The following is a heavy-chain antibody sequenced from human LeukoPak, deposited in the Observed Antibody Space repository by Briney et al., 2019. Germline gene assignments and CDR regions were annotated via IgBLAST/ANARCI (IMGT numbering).Heavy chain of an antibody. Sequence: SETLSLTCTASGGSFSSYSWSWIRQPPGKGLEWIGDIHYSGGTTSNPALKSRVTMPVDTFKTQFPLELSSVTPADMGVYYCARGLRGYSYRPLDYWGQGTLVTVSS. D-gene: IGHD5-18*01. V-gene: IGHV4-59*01. J-gene: IGHJ4*02. CDR1: GGSFSSYS. CDR3: ARGLRGYSYRPLDY. CDR2: IHYSGGT.